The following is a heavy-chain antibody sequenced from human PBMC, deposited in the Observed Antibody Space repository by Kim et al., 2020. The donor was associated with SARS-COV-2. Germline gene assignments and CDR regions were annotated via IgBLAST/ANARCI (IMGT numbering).Heavy chain of an antibody. Sequence: GGSLRLSCAASGFTFSDFYILWIRQAPGKGLECLSDTSTSGSYTNYAENVKGRFTVSRDNAENSVSLQMSSLRAEDTAIYYCARRGIGWYSHIDYLGQGTLVTVSS. CDR1: GFTFSDFY. J-gene: IGHJ4*02. V-gene: IGHV3-11*03. CDR2: TSTSGSYT. CDR3: ARRGIGWYSHIDY. D-gene: IGHD2-15*01.